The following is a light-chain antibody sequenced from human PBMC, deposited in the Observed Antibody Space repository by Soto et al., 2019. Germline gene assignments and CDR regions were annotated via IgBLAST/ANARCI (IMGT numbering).Light chain of an antibody. J-gene: IGLJ2*01. V-gene: IGLV7-43*01. CDR1: TGAVTSGHY. CDR3: LLYYGGVQLV. CDR2: STS. Sequence: QTVVTQEPSLTVSPGGTVTLTCASSTGAVTSGHYPNWFQQKPGQAPRALIYSTSNKYSWTPARFSGSLLGGKAALTLSGVQPEDEAEYYCLLYYGGVQLVFGGGTKVTVL.